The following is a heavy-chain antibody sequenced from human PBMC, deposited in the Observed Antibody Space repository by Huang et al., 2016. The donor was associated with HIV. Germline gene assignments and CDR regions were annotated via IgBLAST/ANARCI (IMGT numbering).Heavy chain of an antibody. CDR2: MKSKTDGVTT. V-gene: IGHV3-15*01. J-gene: IGHJ4*02. CDR1: GFT. CDR3: TTHLDFYDSSGYYFGNY. Sequence: ELQLVESGGGLVKPGGSFRLSCAASGFTPGKGLEWGGRMKSKTDGVTTDYTAPVKGRFTISRYDARNTLYLLMNSLKTEDTAVYYCTTHLDFYDSSGYYFGNYWGQGTLVTVSS. D-gene: IGHD3-22*01.